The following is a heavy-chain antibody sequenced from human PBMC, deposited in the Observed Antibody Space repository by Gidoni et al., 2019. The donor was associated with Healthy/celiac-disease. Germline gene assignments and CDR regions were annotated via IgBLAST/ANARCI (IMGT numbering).Heavy chain of an antibody. CDR3: ARDSNYDFWSGYYYYGMDV. Sequence: QVQLVQSGAEVKKPGASVKVSCKASGYTFTSSGLSWVRQAPGQGLEWMGWISAYNGNTNYAQKLQGRVTMTTDTSTSTAYMELRSLRSDDTAVYYCARDSNYDFWSGYYYYGMDVWGKGTTVTVSS. V-gene: IGHV1-18*01. D-gene: IGHD3-3*01. J-gene: IGHJ6*04. CDR2: ISAYNGNT. CDR1: GYTFTSSG.